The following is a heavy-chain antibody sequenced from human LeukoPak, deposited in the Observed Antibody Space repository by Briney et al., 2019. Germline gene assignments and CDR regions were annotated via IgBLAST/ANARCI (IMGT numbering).Heavy chain of an antibody. CDR1: GGSITTYS. CDR3: ARAAYCSRASCYFDY. CDR2: IYASGST. V-gene: IGHV4-4*07. D-gene: IGHD2-15*01. Sequence: PSETLSLTCTVSGGSITTYSWSWIRQPAGKGLELIGRIYASGSTTYNPSLKSRVTMSVDTSKNQFSVRPTSVAAADTAVYYCARAAYCSRASCYFDYWRQGTLVTVSS. J-gene: IGHJ4*02.